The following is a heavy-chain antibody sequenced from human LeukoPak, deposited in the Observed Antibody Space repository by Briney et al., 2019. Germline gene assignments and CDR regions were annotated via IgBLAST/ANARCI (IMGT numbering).Heavy chain of an antibody. CDR2: IYYSGST. CDR1: GGSISSYY. J-gene: IGHJ6*02. V-gene: IGHV4-59*01. Sequence: SETLSLTCTVSGGSISSYYWSWIRQPPGKGLEWIGYIYYSGSTNYNPSLKSRVTISVDTSKNQFSLKLSSVTAADTAVYYCARDRAYYYGMDVWGQGTTVTVSS. CDR3: ARDRAYYYGMDV.